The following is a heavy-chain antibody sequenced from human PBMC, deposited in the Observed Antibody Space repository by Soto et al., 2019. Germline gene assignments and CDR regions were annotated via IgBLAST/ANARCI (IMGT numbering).Heavy chain of an antibody. CDR2: ISYDGSNK. CDR3: ARDRPSPYCSSTSCSSYFDY. Sequence: GGSLRLSCAASGFTFSTYAMQWVRQAPGKGLEWVAVISYDGSNKYYADSVKGRFTISRDNSKNTLYLQMNSLRAEDTAVYYCARDRPSPYCSSTSCSSYFDYWGQGTQVTVSS. CDR1: GFTFSTYA. J-gene: IGHJ4*02. D-gene: IGHD2-2*01. V-gene: IGHV3-30-3*01.